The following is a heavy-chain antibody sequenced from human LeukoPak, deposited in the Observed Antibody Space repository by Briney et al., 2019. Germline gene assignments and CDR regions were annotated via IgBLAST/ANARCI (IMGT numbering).Heavy chain of an antibody. J-gene: IGHJ4*02. CDR3: AKVRGGYDYGKDY. D-gene: IGHD5-12*01. Sequence: GGSLRLSCAASGFTFSSYAMSWVRQAPGKGLEWVAVISYDGSNKYYADSVRGRFTISRDNSKNTLYLQMNSLRAEDTAVYYCAKVRGGYDYGKDYWGQGTLVTVSS. V-gene: IGHV3-30*18. CDR1: GFTFSSYA. CDR2: ISYDGSNK.